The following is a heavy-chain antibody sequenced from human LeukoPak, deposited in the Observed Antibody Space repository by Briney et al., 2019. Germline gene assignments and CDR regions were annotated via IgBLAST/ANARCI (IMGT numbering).Heavy chain of an antibody. Sequence: GGSLRLSCAASGFTFNNHDMHWVRQAPGKGLEWVAGISYDGRNKYYADSVEGRFTISRDNSKNTLNLQMNSLRTEDTAVYYCAKPRDIDSWAFDVWGQGTMVTVS. CDR3: AKPRDIDSWAFDV. CDR1: GFTFNNHD. CDR2: ISYDGRNK. D-gene: IGHD2-15*01. V-gene: IGHV3-30*18. J-gene: IGHJ3*01.